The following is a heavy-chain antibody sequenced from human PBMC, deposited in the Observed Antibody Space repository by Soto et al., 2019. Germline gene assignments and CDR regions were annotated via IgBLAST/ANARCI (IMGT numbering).Heavy chain of an antibody. CDR3: AKETHSSGYGSYFDY. CDR1: GFTFSSYG. CDR2: ISKDGGTK. D-gene: IGHD3-22*01. V-gene: IGHV3-30*18. J-gene: IGHJ4*02. Sequence: HVQLVESGGGVVQPGRSLRLSCAASGFTFSSYGMHWVRQAPGKGLEWVAVISKDGGTKYDADSVKGRFTISSDNSKNTLYLQINSLRAEDTAVYYCAKETHSSGYGSYFDYWGQGTLVTVSS.